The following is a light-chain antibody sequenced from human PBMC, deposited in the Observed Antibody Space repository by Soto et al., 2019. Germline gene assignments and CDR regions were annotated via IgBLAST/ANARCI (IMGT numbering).Light chain of an antibody. V-gene: IGLV1-40*01. CDR3: QSYDSSLTVV. J-gene: IGLJ2*01. CDR2: GNI. CDR1: SSNIGAGYD. Sequence: QSVLTQPPSVSGAPGQRVTISCTGSSSNIGAGYDVHWYQQVPGTAPKLLIYGNINRPSGVPDRFSDSKSGTSASLAITGLQADDEADYYCQSYDSSLTVVFGGGTKLTVL.